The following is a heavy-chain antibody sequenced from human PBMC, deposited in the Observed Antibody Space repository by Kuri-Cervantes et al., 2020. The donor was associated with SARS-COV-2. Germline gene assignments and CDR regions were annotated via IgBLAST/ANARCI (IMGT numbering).Heavy chain of an antibody. V-gene: IGHV3-7*01. CDR3: VRDHFHFDY. D-gene: IGHD2/OR15-2a*01. CDR1: GFTFSSYW. J-gene: IGHJ4*02. Sequence: ETLSLTCAASGFTFSSYWMSWVRQAPGKGLEWVANIKQDGSEKYYVDSVKGRFTISRDNAKNSLYLQMNNLRAEDTAVYYCVRDHFHFDYWGQGTLVTVSS. CDR2: IKQDGSEK.